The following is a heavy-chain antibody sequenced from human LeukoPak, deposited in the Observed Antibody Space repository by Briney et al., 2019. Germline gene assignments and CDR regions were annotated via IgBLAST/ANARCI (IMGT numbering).Heavy chain of an antibody. D-gene: IGHD5-12*01. CDR2: ISGDSDYI. CDR3: ARTDRQYSGGTEDY. V-gene: IGHV3-21*01. Sequence: GGSLRLSCAASGFTFSTYSMNWVRQAPGKGLEWVSAISGDSDYIYYADSVKGRFTISRDNAKNSLYLQMNSLRADDTAVYYCARTDRQYSGGTEDYWGQGTLVTVSS. J-gene: IGHJ4*02. CDR1: GFTFSTYS.